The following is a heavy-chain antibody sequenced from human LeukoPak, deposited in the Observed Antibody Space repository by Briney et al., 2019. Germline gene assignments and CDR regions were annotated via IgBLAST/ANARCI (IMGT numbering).Heavy chain of an antibody. Sequence: SETLSLTCTVSGGSISSYYWSWIRQPPGKGLEWIGSIYYSGSTDYNPSLKSRVTISVDTSKNQFSLKLSSVTAADTAVYYCARGGTRRFLDSLLDDNWFDPWGQGTLVTVSS. CDR3: ARGGTRRFLDSLLDDNWFDP. J-gene: IGHJ5*02. CDR1: GGSISSYY. CDR2: IYYSGST. V-gene: IGHV4-59*12. D-gene: IGHD3-3*01.